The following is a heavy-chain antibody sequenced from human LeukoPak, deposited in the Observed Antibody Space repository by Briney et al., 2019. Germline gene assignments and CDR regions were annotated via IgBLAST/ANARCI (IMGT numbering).Heavy chain of an antibody. CDR2: IYHSGST. Sequence: SETLSLTCTVSGGSISSGGYYWSWIRQPPGKGLEWIGYIYHSGSTYYNPSLKSRVTISVDRSKNQFSLKLSSVTAADTAVYYCAREAEGFDYWGQGTLVTVSS. CDR1: GGSISSGGYY. D-gene: IGHD6-25*01. CDR3: AREAEGFDY. V-gene: IGHV4-30-2*01. J-gene: IGHJ4*02.